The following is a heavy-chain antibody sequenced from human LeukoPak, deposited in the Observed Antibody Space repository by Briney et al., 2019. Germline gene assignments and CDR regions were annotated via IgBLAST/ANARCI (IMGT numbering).Heavy chain of an antibody. CDR2: IYYSGST. CDR3: ARINIVVVPAAIWFDP. D-gene: IGHD2-2*01. CDR1: GGSISSYY. J-gene: IGHJ5*02. V-gene: IGHV4-59*01. Sequence: SETLSLTCTVSGGSISSYYWSWIRQPPGKGLEWIGYIYYSGSTNYNPSLKSRVTISVDTSKNQFSLKPSSVTAADTAVYYCARINIVVVPAAIWFDPWGQGTLVTVSS.